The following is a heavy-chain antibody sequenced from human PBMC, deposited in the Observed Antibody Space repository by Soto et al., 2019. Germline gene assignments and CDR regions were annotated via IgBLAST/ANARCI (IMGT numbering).Heavy chain of an antibody. J-gene: IGHJ4*02. CDR2: IGGVFVGT. V-gene: IGHV3-23*01. CDR1: GFTFRSYA. D-gene: IGHD1-26*01. Sequence: GGSLRLSCAASGFTFRSYATSWVRQAPVNGLELVSAIGGVFVGTYYADSVKGRFTVSRGSSRNRRFLRMNSLTAEDTAVYYCAKAARLRQWESATDYWGQGTLVTVSS. CDR3: AKAARLRQWESATDY.